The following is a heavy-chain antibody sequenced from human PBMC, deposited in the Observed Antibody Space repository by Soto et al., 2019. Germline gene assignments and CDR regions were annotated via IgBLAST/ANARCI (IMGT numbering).Heavy chain of an antibody. CDR2: IYNSGST. Sequence: PSETLSLTCTVSGGSVSSGSHFWSWIRQPPGKGPEWIGYIYNSGSTSYNPSLKSRVTISEDTSKNQFSLKLSSVTAADTAVYYCARGRGYSYGVDYWGNGTLVTVSS. D-gene: IGHD5-18*01. V-gene: IGHV4-61*01. CDR3: ARGRGYSYGVDY. CDR1: GGSVSSGSHF. J-gene: IGHJ4*01.